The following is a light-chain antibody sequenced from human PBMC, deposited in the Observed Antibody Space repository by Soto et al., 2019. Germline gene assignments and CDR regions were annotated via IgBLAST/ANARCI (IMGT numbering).Light chain of an antibody. CDR3: LHAYAPPLT. Sequence: DVQVTQSPPSLSAPVGDRVTITCRASQAISNGLSWYQHKPSQAPALLIFNAINLKSGAPRRFIGNSSGTHFTFTLSSLQPEDAAPYYCLHAYAPPLTFGRGTKVNI. V-gene: IGKV1-27*01. CDR1: QAISNG. CDR2: NAI. J-gene: IGKJ3*01.